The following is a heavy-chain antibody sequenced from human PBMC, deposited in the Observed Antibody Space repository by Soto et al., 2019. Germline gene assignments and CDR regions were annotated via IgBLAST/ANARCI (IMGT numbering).Heavy chain of an antibody. J-gene: IGHJ4*02. CDR2: IKSKTDGGTT. Sequence: EVQLVESGGGLVKPGGSLRLSCAASGFTFSNAWMSWVRQAPGKGLEWVGRIKSKTDGGTTDYAAPVKGRFTISRDDSKNTLYLQMNSLKTEDTAVYYCTTDLNSGIFGVVIMDFYYWGQGTLVTVSS. V-gene: IGHV3-15*01. CDR3: TTDLNSGIFGVVIMDFYY. D-gene: IGHD3-3*01. CDR1: GFTFSNAW.